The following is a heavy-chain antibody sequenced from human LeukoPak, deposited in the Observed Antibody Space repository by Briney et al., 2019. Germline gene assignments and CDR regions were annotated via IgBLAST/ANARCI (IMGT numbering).Heavy chain of an antibody. CDR3: ARDLEKYRYYYGMDV. J-gene: IGHJ6*02. Sequence: GGSLRLSCAASGFTFSSYAMHWVRQAPGKGLEWVAVISYDGSNKYYADSVKGRFTISRDNSKNTLYLQMNSLRAEDTAVYYCARDLEKYRYYYGMDVWGQGTTVTVSS. CDR1: GFTFSSYA. D-gene: IGHD2-2*02. CDR2: ISYDGSNK. V-gene: IGHV3-30-3*01.